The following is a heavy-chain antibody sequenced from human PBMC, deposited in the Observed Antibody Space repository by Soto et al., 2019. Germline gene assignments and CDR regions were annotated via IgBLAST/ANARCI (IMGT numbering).Heavy chain of an antibody. CDR1: YYTFTSYG. D-gene: IGHD6-13*01. CDR3: ARVYDSSSWPDYYYYYMDV. CDR2: MNPNSGNT. V-gene: IGHV1-8*01. Sequence: ASVKVSCKASYYTFTSYGFSWVRQAPGQGLEWMGWMNPNSGNTGYAQKFQGRVTMTRNTSISTAYMELSSLRSEDTAVYYCARVYDSSSWPDYYYYYMDVWGKGTTVTVSS. J-gene: IGHJ6*03.